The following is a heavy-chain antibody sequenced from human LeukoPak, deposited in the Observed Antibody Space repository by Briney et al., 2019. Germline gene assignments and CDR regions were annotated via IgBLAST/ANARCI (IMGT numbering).Heavy chain of an antibody. CDR3: ARDPAGTSHRGGIDP. D-gene: IGHD2-2*01. CDR1: GGSISSSGYY. Sequence: SETLSLTCTVSGGSISSSGYYWGWIRQPPGMGLEWIGSIFSSGSTNYNPSLKSRVILSIDTPKNQFSLRMSSVTAADTAVYYCARDPAGTSHRGGIDPWGQGTLVIVSS. V-gene: IGHV4-39*07. CDR2: IFSSGST. J-gene: IGHJ5*02.